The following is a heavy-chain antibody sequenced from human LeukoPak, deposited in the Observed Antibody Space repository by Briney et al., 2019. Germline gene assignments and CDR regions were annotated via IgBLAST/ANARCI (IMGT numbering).Heavy chain of an antibody. CDR3: ARDMLNSRSYRADY. D-gene: IGHD3-10*01. Sequence: GASVKLSCRTSGYTFTSYGISWVRQAPGQGLEWMGWISGRNGYTNYAQKLQDRVTMTTDTSTSTAYMELRSLRSDDTAVYYCARDMLNSRSYRADYWGQGTLVTVSS. CDR2: ISGRNGYT. J-gene: IGHJ4*02. CDR1: GYTFTSYG. V-gene: IGHV1-18*01.